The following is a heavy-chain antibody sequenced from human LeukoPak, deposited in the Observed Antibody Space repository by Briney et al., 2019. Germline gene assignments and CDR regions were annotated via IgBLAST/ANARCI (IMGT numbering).Heavy chain of an antibody. Sequence: GGSLRLSCSASGFTFSSYAMHWVRQAPGKELEWVSAISGTGGSTYYADSVKGRFTISRDNSKNTLHLQMNSLRAEDTAVYYCAKDLRSSGWDDAFDIWGQGTMVTVSS. CDR3: AKDLRSSGWDDAFDI. J-gene: IGHJ3*02. D-gene: IGHD6-19*01. CDR1: GFTFSSYA. CDR2: ISGTGGST. V-gene: IGHV3-23*01.